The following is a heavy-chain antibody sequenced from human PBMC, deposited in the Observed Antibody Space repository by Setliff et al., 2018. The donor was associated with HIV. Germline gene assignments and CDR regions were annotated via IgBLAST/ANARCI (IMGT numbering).Heavy chain of an antibody. CDR1: GFQFTPYV. Sequence: GESLKISCSASGFQFTPYVFHWVRQAPGKGLEWVAVISNDATQTYYADSVRGRFTISRDSSKSALYLKFYRPRPDDTAVYYCARARTIDYWSDSLAFWGQGTLVTVSS. J-gene: IGHJ4*02. D-gene: IGHD3-3*01. CDR2: ISNDATQT. V-gene: IGHV3-30*04. CDR3: ARARTIDYWSDSLAF.